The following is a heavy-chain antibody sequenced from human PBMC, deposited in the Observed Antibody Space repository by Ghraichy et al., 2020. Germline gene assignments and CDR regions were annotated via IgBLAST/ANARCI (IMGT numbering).Heavy chain of an antibody. D-gene: IGHD3-16*01. CDR2: IYHSGST. CDR1: GGSISSSNW. J-gene: IGHJ4*02. V-gene: IGHV4-4*02. Sequence: SETLSLTCAVSGGSISSSNWWSWVRQPPGNGLEWIGEIYHSGSTNYNPSLKSRVTISVDKSKNQFSLKLSSVTAADTTVYYCASGGRVPDFDYWGQGTLVSVSS. CDR3: ASGGRVPDFDY.